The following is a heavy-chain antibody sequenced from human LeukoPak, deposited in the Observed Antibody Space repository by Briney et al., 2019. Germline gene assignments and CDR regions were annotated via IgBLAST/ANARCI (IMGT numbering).Heavy chain of an antibody. CDR2: IKQDGSEK. CDR3: AKVELLTYYYYYYMDV. V-gene: IGHV3-7*01. CDR1: GFTFSNYW. J-gene: IGHJ6*03. Sequence: GGSLRLSCAASGFTFSNYWMGWARQAPGKGLEWVANIKQDGSEKYYVDSVKGRFTISRDNAKNSLYLQMNSLRAEDTAVYYCAKVELLTYYYYYYMDVWGKGTTVTVSS. D-gene: IGHD2-15*01.